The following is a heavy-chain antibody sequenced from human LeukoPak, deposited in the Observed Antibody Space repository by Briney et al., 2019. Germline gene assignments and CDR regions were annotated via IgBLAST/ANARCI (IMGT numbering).Heavy chain of an antibody. J-gene: IGHJ4*02. CDR2: INHSGST. D-gene: IGHD3-10*01. CDR3: ARGGAAYGSGSYFPFDY. Sequence: SETLSLTCAVYGGSFSGYYWSWIRQPPGKGLEWIGEINHSGSTNYNPSLKSRVTISVDTSKNQFSLKLSSVTAAVTAVYYCARGGAAYGSGSYFPFDYWGQGTLVTVSS. CDR1: GGSFSGYY. V-gene: IGHV4-34*01.